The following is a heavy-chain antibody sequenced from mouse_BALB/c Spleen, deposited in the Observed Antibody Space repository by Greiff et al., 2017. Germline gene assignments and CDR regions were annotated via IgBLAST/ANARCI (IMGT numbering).Heavy chain of an antibody. V-gene: IGHV5-17*02. D-gene: IGHD2-3*01. Sequence: EVQLVESGGGLVQPGGSRKLSCAASGFTFSSFGMHWVRQAPEKGLEWVAYISSGSSTIYYADTVKGRFTISRDNPKNTLFLQMASLRSEDTAMYYCARDDGYSWFAYWGQGTLVTVSA. CDR3: ARDDGYSWFAY. J-gene: IGHJ3*01. CDR1: GFTFSSFG. CDR2: ISSGSSTI.